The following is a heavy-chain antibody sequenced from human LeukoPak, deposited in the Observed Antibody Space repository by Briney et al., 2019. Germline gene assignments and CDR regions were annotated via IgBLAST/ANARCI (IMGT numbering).Heavy chain of an antibody. CDR3: ARRVQAKDAFDI. J-gene: IGHJ3*02. V-gene: IGHV4-34*01. D-gene: IGHD4/OR15-4a*01. Sequence: SETLSLTCAVYGGSFSGYYWSWIRQPPGKGLEWIGEINHSGSTNYNPSLKSRVTISVDTSKNQFSLKPSSVTAADTAVYYCARRVQAKDAFDIWGQGTMVTVSS. CDR1: GGSFSGYY. CDR2: INHSGST.